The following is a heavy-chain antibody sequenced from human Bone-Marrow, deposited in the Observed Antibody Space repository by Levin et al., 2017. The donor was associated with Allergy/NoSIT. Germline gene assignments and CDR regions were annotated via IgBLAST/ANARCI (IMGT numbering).Heavy chain of an antibody. CDR3: ARRTMVRGVTLLYYYYYGMDV. CDR2: ISSSGSTI. Sequence: GGSLRLSCAASGFTFSDYYMSWIRQAPGKGLEWVSYISSSGSTIYYADSVKGRFTISRDNAKNSLYLQMNSLRAEDTAVYYCARRTMVRGVTLLYYYYYGMDVWGQGTTVTVSS. V-gene: IGHV3-11*01. CDR1: GFTFSDYY. D-gene: IGHD3-10*01. J-gene: IGHJ6*02.